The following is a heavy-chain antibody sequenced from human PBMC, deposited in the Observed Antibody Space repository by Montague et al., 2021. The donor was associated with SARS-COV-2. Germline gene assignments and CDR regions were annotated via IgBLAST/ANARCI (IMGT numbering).Heavy chain of an antibody. CDR3: ARHSVSEDGTFFRSYFDP. V-gene: IGHV4-59*08. J-gene: IGHJ5*02. CDR2: IFYNGYT. Sequence: SETLSLTCTVSGGTVRDYYWNWIRQTPGKGLEWIGYIFYNGYTKYNPSLESRVTLSVDTLGNQFFLSLRSVTASDTATYFCARHSVSEDGTFFRSYFDPWGQGAQVIVSS. CDR1: GGTVRDYY. D-gene: IGHD1-1*01.